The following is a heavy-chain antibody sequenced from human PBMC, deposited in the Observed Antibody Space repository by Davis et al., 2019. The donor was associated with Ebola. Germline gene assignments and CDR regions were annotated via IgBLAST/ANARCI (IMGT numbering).Heavy chain of an antibody. J-gene: IGHJ3*02. CDR2: INPSGGST. Sequence: AASVKVSCKASGYTFTGYYMHWVRQAPGQGLEWMGWINPSGGSTSYAQKFQGRVTMTRDTSTSTVYMELSSLRSEDAAVYYCATQLPRARAFDIWGQGTMVTVSS. CDR3: ATQLPRARAFDI. V-gene: IGHV1-46*01. CDR1: GYTFTGYY. D-gene: IGHD5-24*01.